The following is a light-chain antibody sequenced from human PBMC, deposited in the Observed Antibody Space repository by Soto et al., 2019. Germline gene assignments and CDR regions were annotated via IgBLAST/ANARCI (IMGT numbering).Light chain of an antibody. J-gene: IGKJ2*01. CDR1: QLFSSTY. CDR2: GAS. Sequence: EIVLTQSPGTLSLSPGERATLSCRASQLFSSTYLAWYQQKPGQAPRLLIYGASSRATGIPDRFSGSGSGTDFTLTISRLEPEDFAVYYCQQYCSSPYTFGQGTKLEIK. V-gene: IGKV3-20*01. CDR3: QQYCSSPYT.